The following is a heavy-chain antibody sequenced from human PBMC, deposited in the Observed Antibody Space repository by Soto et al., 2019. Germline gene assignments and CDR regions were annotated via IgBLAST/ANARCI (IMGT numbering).Heavy chain of an antibody. CDR2: IKPVFGSP. V-gene: IGHV1-69*01. J-gene: IGHJ6*02. Sequence: QVQLVQSGAEVKKPGSSVKVSCKTSGDTFSSYGINWVRLAPGQGLEWMGGIKPVFGSPVYARKFEGRLTMTADESTSTAYMQLSSLKSEDTAVYYCARDLKCCGMDVWGQGTTVTVSS. CDR1: GDTFSSYG. CDR3: ARDLKCCGMDV. D-gene: IGHD3-9*01.